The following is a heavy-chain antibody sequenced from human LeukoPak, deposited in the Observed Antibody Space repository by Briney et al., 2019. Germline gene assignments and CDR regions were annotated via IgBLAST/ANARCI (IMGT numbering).Heavy chain of an antibody. J-gene: IGHJ6*04. D-gene: IGHD3-10*02. V-gene: IGHV3-48*04. Sequence: PGGSLRLSCAASGFTFSSYSMMWVRQAPGKGLEWVSYSSSSSTTIHYADSVKGRFTISRDNAKNSLYLQMNSLRAEDTAVYYCAELGITMIGGVWGKGTTVTISS. CDR2: SSSSSTTI. CDR3: AELGITMIGGV. CDR1: GFTFSSYS.